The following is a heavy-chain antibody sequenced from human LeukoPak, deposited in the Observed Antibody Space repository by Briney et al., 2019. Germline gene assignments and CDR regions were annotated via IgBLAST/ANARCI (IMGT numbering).Heavy chain of an antibody. D-gene: IGHD5-24*01. CDR3: AKGMLATTMYYYYYYMDV. CDR1: GFISDDYA. J-gene: IGHJ6*03. Sequence: PGGSLRLSCAASGFISDDYAMNWVRQAPGKGLEWVAVISYDGSNKYYADSVKGRFTISRDNSKNTLYLQMNSLRAEDTAVYYCAKGMLATTMYYYYYYMDVWGKGTTVTVSS. V-gene: IGHV3-30*18. CDR2: ISYDGSNK.